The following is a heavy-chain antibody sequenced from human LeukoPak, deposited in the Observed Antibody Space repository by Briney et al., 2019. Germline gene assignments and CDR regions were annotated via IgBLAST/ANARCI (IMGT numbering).Heavy chain of an antibody. V-gene: IGHV4-34*01. J-gene: IGHJ3*02. D-gene: IGHD1-1*01. CDR1: GGSFSGYY. CDR3: ARHPYSDGFDI. Sequence: PSETLSLTCAVYGGSFSGYYWSWIRQPPGKGLEWIGEINHSGSTNYNPSLKGRVTISVDTSKNQFSLKLNSVTAADTAVYYCARHPYSDGFDIWGQGTMVTVSS. CDR2: INHSGST.